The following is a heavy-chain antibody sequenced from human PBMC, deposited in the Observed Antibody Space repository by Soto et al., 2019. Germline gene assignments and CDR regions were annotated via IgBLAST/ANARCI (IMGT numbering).Heavy chain of an antibody. V-gene: IGHV1-8*01. J-gene: IGHJ6*02. CDR1: GYTFTSYD. D-gene: IGHD3-10*01. CDR2: MNPNSGNT. CDR3: ARGPLLLWFGELLYYYYGMDV. Sequence: ASVKVSCKASGYTFTSYDINWVRKATGQGLEWMGWMNPNSGNTGYAQKFQGRVTMTRNTSISTAYMELSSLRSEDTVVYYCARGPLLLWFGELLYYYYGMDVWGQGTTVTVSS.